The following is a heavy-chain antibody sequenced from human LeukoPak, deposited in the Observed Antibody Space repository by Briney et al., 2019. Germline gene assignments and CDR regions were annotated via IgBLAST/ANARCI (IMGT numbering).Heavy chain of an antibody. CDR2: INPNSGGT. J-gene: IGHJ4*02. CDR1: GYTFTGYY. V-gene: IGHV1-2*02. D-gene: IGHD3-3*01. CDR3: ARGPTIFGVVIIPGFDY. Sequence: ASVKVSCKASGYTFTGYYMHWVRQAPGQGLEWMGWINPNSGGTNYAQKFQGRVTMTRDTSISTAYMELSRLRSDDTAVYYCARGPTIFGVVIIPGFDYWGQGTLVTVSP.